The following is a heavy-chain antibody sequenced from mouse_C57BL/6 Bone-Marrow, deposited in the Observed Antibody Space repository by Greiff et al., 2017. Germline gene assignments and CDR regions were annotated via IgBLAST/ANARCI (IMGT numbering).Heavy chain of an antibody. CDR2: IYPGSGNT. D-gene: IGHD1-1*01. V-gene: IGHV1-76*01. CDR1: GYTFTDYY. CDR3: ARSLPGSSSSYYFDY. J-gene: IGHJ2*01. Sequence: QVQLQQSGAELVRPGASVKLSCKASGYTFTDYYINWVKQRPGQGLEWIARIYPGSGNTYYNEKFKGKATLTAEKSSSTAYMQLSSLTSEDSAVYFCARSLPGSSSSYYFDYWGQGTTLTVSS.